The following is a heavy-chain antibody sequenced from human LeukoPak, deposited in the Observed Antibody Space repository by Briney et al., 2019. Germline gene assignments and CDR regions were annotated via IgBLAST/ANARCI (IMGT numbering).Heavy chain of an antibody. V-gene: IGHV1-2*02. Sequence: ASVKVSCKTSGYTFTDHYFHWLRQAPGQGLELMGWIHPKSGDTNYAERFQGRVSLTRDTSISTAYMELSSLRSDDTAVYYCARDHNWGPDYWGQGTLVSVSS. D-gene: IGHD7-27*01. CDR2: IHPKSGDT. J-gene: IGHJ4*02. CDR1: GYTFTDHY. CDR3: ARDHNWGPDY.